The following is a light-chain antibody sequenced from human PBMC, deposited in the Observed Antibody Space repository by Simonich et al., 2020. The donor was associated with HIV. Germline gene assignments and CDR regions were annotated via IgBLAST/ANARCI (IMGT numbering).Light chain of an antibody. CDR3: QQYGSSPT. J-gene: IGKJ1*01. CDR1: QSVSSN. CDR2: GAS. V-gene: IGKV3-15*01. Sequence: EVVMTQSPATLSVSPGERATLSCWASQSVSSNLAWYQQTPGQAPRLLIYGASTRATGIPARFGGSGSGTEFTLTISSLQSEDFAVDYCQQYGSSPTFGQGTKVEIK.